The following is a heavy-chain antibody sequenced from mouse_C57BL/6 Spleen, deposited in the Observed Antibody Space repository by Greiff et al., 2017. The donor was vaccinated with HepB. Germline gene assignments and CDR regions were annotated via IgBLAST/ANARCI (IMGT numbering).Heavy chain of an antibody. CDR1: GYTFTSYW. D-gene: IGHD1-1*01. CDR2: IYPSDSET. V-gene: IGHV1-61*01. CDR3: ARGGYGTHFDY. J-gene: IGHJ2*01. Sequence: VQLQQPGAELVRPGSSVKLSCKASGYTFTSYWMDWVKQRPGQGLEWIGNIYPSDSETHYNQKFKDKATLTVDKSSSTAYMQLSSLTSEDSAVYYCARGGYGTHFDYWGQGTTLTVSS.